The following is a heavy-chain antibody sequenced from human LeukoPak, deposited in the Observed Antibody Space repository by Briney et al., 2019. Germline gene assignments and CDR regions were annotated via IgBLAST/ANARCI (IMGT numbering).Heavy chain of an antibody. V-gene: IGHV4-30-2*01. Sequence: SSETLSLTCAVSGGSISSGGYSWSWIRQPPGKGLEWIGYIYHSGSTYYNPSLKSRVTISVDRSKNQFSLKLSSVTAADTAVYYCARGSRFLRAGKAFDIWGQGTMVTVSS. D-gene: IGHD2/OR15-2a*01. CDR3: ARGSRFLRAGKAFDI. CDR1: GGSISSGGYS. J-gene: IGHJ3*02. CDR2: IYHSGST.